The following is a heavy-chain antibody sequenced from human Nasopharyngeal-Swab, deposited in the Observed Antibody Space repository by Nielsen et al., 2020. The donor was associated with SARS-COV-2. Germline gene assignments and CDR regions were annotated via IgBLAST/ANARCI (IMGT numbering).Heavy chain of an antibody. V-gene: IGHV1-69*04. Sequence: SVKVSCKASRGTFRSYAISWVRQAPGQGLEWMGRIIPILGIANYAQKLQGRVTITADKSTSTAYMELSSLRSEDTAVYYCAREWESGPDYWGQGTLVTVSS. CDR1: RGTFRSYA. J-gene: IGHJ4*02. CDR3: AREWESGPDY. D-gene: IGHD1-26*01. CDR2: IIPILGIA.